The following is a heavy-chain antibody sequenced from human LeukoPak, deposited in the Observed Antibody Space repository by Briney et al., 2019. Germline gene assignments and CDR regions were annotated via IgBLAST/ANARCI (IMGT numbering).Heavy chain of an antibody. CDR3: ARDGQWQTQEGFDY. D-gene: IGHD6-19*01. V-gene: IGHV3-30*04. Sequence: GRSLRLSCAASGFTFSSYAMHWVRQAPGKGLEWAAVISYDGSNKYYADSVKGRFTISRDNSKNTLYLQMNSLRAEDTAVYYCARDGQWQTQEGFDYWGQGTLVTVSS. CDR1: GFTFSSYA. CDR2: ISYDGSNK. J-gene: IGHJ4*02.